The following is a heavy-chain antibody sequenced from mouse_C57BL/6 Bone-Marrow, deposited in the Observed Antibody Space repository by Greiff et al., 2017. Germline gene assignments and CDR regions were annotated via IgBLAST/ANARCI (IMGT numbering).Heavy chain of an antibody. Sequence: EVQLQQSGPELVKPGDSVKISCKASGYSFTGYFMNWVMQSHGKSLEWIGRINPYNGDTFYNQKFKGKATLPVDKSSSTAHMELRSLTSEDSAVYYCARSGGYSPYWYCDVWGTGTTVTVSS. CDR2: INPYNGDT. CDR3: ARSGGYSPYWYCDV. V-gene: IGHV1-20*01. D-gene: IGHD2-3*01. CDR1: GYSFTGYF. J-gene: IGHJ1*03.